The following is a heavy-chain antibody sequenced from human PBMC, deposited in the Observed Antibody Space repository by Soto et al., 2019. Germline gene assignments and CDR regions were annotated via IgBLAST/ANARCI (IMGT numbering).Heavy chain of an antibody. CDR1: GFTFSRYA. V-gene: IGHV3-30-3*01. J-gene: IGHJ4*02. Sequence: QVQLVESGGGVVQPGRSLRLSCAASGFTFSRYAMHWVRQAPGKGLEWVAVISYDGSNKYYADSVKGRFTISRDNSKNTLYLQMNSLRAEDTAVYYCARGEVAVAGTPNYWGQGTLVTVSS. CDR3: ARGEVAVAGTPNY. CDR2: ISYDGSNK. D-gene: IGHD6-19*01.